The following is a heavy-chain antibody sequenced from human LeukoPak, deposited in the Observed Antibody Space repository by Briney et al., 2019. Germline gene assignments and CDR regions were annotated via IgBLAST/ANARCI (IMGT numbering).Heavy chain of an antibody. CDR2: ISGSGGST. CDR1: GFTFSSYA. Sequence: GGSLRLSCAASGFTFSSYAMSWVRQAPGKGLEWVSAISGSGGSTYYADSVKGRFTISRDNSKNTLYLQMNSLRAEDTAVYYCAKETIFGVVIKVKDWFDPWGQGTLVTVSS. D-gene: IGHD3-3*01. V-gene: IGHV3-23*01. CDR3: AKETIFGVVIKVKDWFDP. J-gene: IGHJ5*02.